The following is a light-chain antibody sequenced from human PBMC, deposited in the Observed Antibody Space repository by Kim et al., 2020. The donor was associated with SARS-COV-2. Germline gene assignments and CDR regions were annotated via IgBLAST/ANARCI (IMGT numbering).Light chain of an antibody. Sequence: DIQMAQSPSSVSASVGDRVNITCRASQPISSWLAWYQQKPGRAPKLLIYAASALQSGVPSRFSGIGSGTDFTLTINTLQTEDFATYFCQQAYRLPITFGGGTKVDIK. J-gene: IGKJ4*01. V-gene: IGKV1-12*01. CDR1: QPISSW. CDR3: QQAYRLPIT. CDR2: AAS.